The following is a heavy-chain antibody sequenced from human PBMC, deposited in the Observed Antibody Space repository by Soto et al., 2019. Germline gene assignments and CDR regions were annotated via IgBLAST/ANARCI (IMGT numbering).Heavy chain of an antibody. CDR1: GFTFSSYS. CDR2: ISSSSSCI. J-gene: IGHJ5*02. Sequence: EVQLVESGGGLVKPGGSLRLSCAASGFTFSSYSMNWVRQAPGKGLEWVSSISSSSSCIYYADSVKGRFTISRDNAKNSLYLQMNSLRAEDTAVYYCARDFEYSSSGTRPNWFDPWGQGTLVTVSS. CDR3: ARDFEYSSSGTRPNWFDP. V-gene: IGHV3-21*01. D-gene: IGHD6-6*01.